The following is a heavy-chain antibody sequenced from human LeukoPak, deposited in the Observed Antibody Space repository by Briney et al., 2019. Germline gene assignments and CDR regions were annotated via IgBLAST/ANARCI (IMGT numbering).Heavy chain of an antibody. CDR3: ARGYDFWSGV. CDR1: GDTFSSYA. CDR2: IIPIFGTA. V-gene: IGHV1-69*05. Sequence: SVKVSCKASGDTFSSYAISWVRQAPGQGLEWMGGIIPIFGTANYAQKFQGRVTITTDESTSTAYMELSSLRSEDTAVYYCARGYDFWSGVWGQGTLVTVSS. J-gene: IGHJ4*02. D-gene: IGHD3-3*01.